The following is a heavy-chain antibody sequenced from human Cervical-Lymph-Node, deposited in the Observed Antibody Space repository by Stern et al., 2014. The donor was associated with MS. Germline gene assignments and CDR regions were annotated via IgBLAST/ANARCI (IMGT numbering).Heavy chain of an antibody. V-gene: IGHV4-59*01. D-gene: IGHD1-26*01. Sequence: VQLVESGPGLVKPAETLSLTCSVSGVSISLYYWSWVRQAPGKGLEWIGYIYYSGSTTYNPSLKSRVTMSVDTSMNQFSLKLSSVTAADTAVYYCARDVGLDHWGQGTLVTVSS. CDR2: IYYSGST. CDR3: ARDVGLDH. J-gene: IGHJ4*02. CDR1: GVSISLYY.